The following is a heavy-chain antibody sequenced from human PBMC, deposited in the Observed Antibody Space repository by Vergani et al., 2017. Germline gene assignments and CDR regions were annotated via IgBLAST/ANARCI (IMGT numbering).Heavy chain of an antibody. D-gene: IGHD6-13*01. CDR3: ARSFRRQLGNWYFDL. J-gene: IGHJ2*01. CDR2: INPNSGST. CDR1: GYTFTGYY. Sequence: QVQLVQSGAEVKKPGASVKVSCKASGYTFTGYYMHWVRQAPGQGLEGMGWINPNSGSTNYAQKFQGRVTMTRDTSISTAYMALSRLRSDDTAVYYCARSFRRQLGNWYFDLWGRGTLVTVSS. V-gene: IGHV1-2*02.